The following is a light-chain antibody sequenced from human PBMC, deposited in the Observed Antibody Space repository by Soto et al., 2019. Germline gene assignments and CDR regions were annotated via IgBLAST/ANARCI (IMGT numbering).Light chain of an antibody. Sequence: MTPTPRSLSTPPGQPTPTSWNKNQHLLQSDGNTYLYWYLQKPGQPPRLLIYAGSNWLSGVPDRFSGSGSGTDFTLNISRVEPEDVGVYYCMQCIASPRTFGQGTKVDI. J-gene: IGKJ1*01. CDR2: AGS. V-gene: IGKV2D-29*01. CDR1: QHLLQSDGNTY. CDR3: MQCIASPRT.